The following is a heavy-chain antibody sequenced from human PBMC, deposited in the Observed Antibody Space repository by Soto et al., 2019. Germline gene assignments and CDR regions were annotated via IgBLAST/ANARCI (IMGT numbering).Heavy chain of an antibody. Sequence: GGSLRLSCAASGFTFSSYGMHWVRQAPGKGLEWVAVIWYDGSNKYYADSVKGRFTISRDNSKNTLYLQMNSLRAEDTAVYYCARDPSPWYSSSWYGYFDYWGQGTLVTVSS. J-gene: IGHJ4*02. D-gene: IGHD6-13*01. CDR1: GFTFSSYG. V-gene: IGHV3-33*01. CDR2: IWYDGSNK. CDR3: ARDPSPWYSSSWYGYFDY.